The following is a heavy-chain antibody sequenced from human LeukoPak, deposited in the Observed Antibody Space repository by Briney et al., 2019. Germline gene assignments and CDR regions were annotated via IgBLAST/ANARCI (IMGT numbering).Heavy chain of an antibody. CDR1: GFTFSSSA. V-gene: IGHV3-23*01. CDR3: ARGGYCSGGSCFYYFDY. D-gene: IGHD2-15*01. Sequence: PGGSLRLSCAASGFTFSSSAMSWVRQAPGKGLEWVSAISNNGGYTYYADSVQGRFTISRDNAKNSLYLQMNSLRAEDTAVYYCARGGYCSGGSCFYYFDYWGQGTLVTVSS. J-gene: IGHJ4*02. CDR2: ISNNGGYT.